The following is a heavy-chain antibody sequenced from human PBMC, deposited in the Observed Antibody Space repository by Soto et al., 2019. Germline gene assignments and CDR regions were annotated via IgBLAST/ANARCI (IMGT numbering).Heavy chain of an antibody. J-gene: IGHJ3*02. CDR1: GFTFSSYG. V-gene: IGHV3-30*18. CDR3: AKETDYYDSSGYYPDAFDI. CDR2: ISYDGSNK. D-gene: IGHD3-22*01. Sequence: GGSLRLSCAASGFTFSSYGMHWVRQAPGKGLEWVAVISYDGSNKYYADSVKGRFTISRDNSKNTLYLQMNSLRAEDTAVYYCAKETDYYDSSGYYPDAFDIWGQGTMVTVSS.